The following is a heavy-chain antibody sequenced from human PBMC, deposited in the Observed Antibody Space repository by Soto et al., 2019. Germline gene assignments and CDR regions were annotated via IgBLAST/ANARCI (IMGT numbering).Heavy chain of an antibody. CDR1: GHTFTSYY. CDR2: INPSGGST. CDR3: ASRFTVTTKGGVAFDI. D-gene: IGHD4-17*01. J-gene: IGHJ3*02. V-gene: IGHV1-46*01. Sequence: ASVKVSCKASGHTFTSYYMHWVRQAPGQGLEWMGIINPSGGSTSYAQKFQGRVTMTRDTSTSTVYMELSSLRSEDTAVYYCASRFTVTTKGGVAFDIWGQGTMVTVS.